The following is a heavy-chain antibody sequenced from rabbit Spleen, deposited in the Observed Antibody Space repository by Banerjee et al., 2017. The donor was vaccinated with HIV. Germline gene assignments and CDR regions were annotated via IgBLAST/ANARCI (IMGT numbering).Heavy chain of an antibody. CDR2: IDAGSSGFT. D-gene: IGHD1-1*01. CDR3: ARDTSSSFSSYGMDL. V-gene: IGHV1S45*01. CDR1: GVSFSSSSY. J-gene: IGHJ6*01. Sequence: QEQLVESGGGLVQPEGSLTLTCTASGVSFSSSSYVCWVRQAPGKGLEWIACIDAGSSGFTYFATWAKGRFTCSKSSSTTVTLQMTRLTAADTATYFCARDTSSSFSSYGMDLWGPGTLVTVS.